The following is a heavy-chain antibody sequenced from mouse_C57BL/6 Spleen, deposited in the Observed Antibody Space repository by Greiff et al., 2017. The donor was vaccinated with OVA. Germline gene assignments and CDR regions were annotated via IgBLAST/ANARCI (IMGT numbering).Heavy chain of an antibody. CDR2: ISYDGSN. Sequence: EVQLVESGPGLVKPSPSLSLTCSVTGYSITSGYYCNWIRQLPGNKLEWMGYISYDGSNNYNPSLKNRISITRDTSKNPFFLKLNSVTTEDTAAYYCARGDDYSNYFDYWGQGTTLTVSS. D-gene: IGHD2-4*01. J-gene: IGHJ2*01. CDR3: ARGDDYSNYFDY. V-gene: IGHV3-6*01. CDR1: GYSITSGYY.